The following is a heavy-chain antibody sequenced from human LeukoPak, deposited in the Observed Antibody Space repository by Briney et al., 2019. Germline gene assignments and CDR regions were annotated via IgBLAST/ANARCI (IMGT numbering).Heavy chain of an antibody. V-gene: IGHV1-2*04. CDR1: GYTFTGYY. CDR2: INPNSGGT. CDR3: ARDATGTRPITFDMDV. D-gene: IGHD1/OR15-1a*01. Sequence: ASEKVSCKASGYTFTGYYMHWVRQAPGQGLEWMGWINPNSGGTNYAQKFQGWVTMTRDTSISTAYMELSRLRSDDTAVYYCARDATGTRPITFDMDVWGQGTTVTVSS. J-gene: IGHJ6*02.